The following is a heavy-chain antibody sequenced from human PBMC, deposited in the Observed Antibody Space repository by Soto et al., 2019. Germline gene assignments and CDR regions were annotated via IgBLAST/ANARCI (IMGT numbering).Heavy chain of an antibody. J-gene: IGHJ4*02. CDR3: ARGALHLLWFGESEFDY. CDR1: GFTFSSYS. Sequence: EVQLVESGGGLVKPGGSLRLSCAASGFTFSSYSMNWVRQAPGKGLEWVSSISSSSSYIYYADSVKGRFTISRDNAKNSLYLQMNSLRAEDTAVYYCARGALHLLWFGESEFDYWGQGTLVTVSS. D-gene: IGHD3-10*01. V-gene: IGHV3-21*01. CDR2: ISSSSSYI.